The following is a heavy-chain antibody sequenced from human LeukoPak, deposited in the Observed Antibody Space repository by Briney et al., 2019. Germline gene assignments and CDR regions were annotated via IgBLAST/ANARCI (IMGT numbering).Heavy chain of an antibody. D-gene: IGHD7-27*01. Sequence: SETLSLTCTVSGSSISSHSWGWVRQPPGKGLEWIGYDSNNGNINYNPALKSRVTISVDTSKRQYSLKLSSVTAADTAIHYCARDNWGSLDYWGQGTLVTVSS. J-gene: IGHJ4*02. CDR1: GSSISSHS. V-gene: IGHV4-59*11. CDR3: ARDNWGSLDY. CDR2: DSNNGNI.